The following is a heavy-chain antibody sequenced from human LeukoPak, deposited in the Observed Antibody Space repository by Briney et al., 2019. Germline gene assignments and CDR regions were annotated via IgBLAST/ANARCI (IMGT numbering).Heavy chain of an antibody. V-gene: IGHV3-69-1*01. CDR2: ISSGSTI. J-gene: IGHJ4*02. Sequence: GGSLRLSCAASGFTFSSYSMNWVRQAPGKGLEWVTSISSGSTIYYADSVKGRFTISRDNAKNSLYLQMNSLRAEDTAVYYCARSHSGIAVAGHLDYWGQGTLVTVSS. CDR1: GFTFSSYS. D-gene: IGHD6-19*01. CDR3: ARSHSGIAVAGHLDY.